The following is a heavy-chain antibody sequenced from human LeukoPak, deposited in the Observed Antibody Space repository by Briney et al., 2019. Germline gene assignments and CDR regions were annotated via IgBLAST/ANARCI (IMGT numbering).Heavy chain of an antibody. J-gene: IGHJ3*02. Sequence: SETLSLTCTVSGGSISNSSYYWGWIRQPPGKGLEWIGSIYYSGSTYYNPSLKSRVTISVDTSKNQFSLKLSSVTAADTAVYYCARKGVVAFDAFDIWGQGTMVTVSS. V-gene: IGHV4-39*07. CDR1: GGSISNSSYY. CDR3: ARKGVVAFDAFDI. D-gene: IGHD2-15*01. CDR2: IYYSGST.